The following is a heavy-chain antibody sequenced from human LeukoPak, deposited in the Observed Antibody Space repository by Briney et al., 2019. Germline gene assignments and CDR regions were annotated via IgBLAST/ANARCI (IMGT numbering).Heavy chain of an antibody. CDR2: IKQDGSAK. CDR3: ATSCDSSGNN. V-gene: IGHV3-7*01. D-gene: IGHD6-19*01. J-gene: IGHJ4*02. Sequence: GGSLRLSCAASGFTFSIFWMSWVRQAPGKGLEWVANIKQDGSAKYYVDSVKGRFTISRDNARNSLYLEMNNLRAEDTAIYYCATSCDSSGNNWGQGTLVTVSS. CDR1: GFTFSIFW.